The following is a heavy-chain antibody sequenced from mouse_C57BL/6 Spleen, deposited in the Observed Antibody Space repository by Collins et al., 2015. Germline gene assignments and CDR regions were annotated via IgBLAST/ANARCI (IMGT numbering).Heavy chain of an antibody. CDR3: AREGRYDYGAWFAY. J-gene: IGHJ3*01. D-gene: IGHD2-4*01. CDR2: INPSNGGT. CDR1: GYTFTSYW. Sequence: QVQLQQPGTELVKPGASVRLSCKASGYTFTSYWMHWVKQRLGQGLEWIGNINPSNGGTNYNEKFKSKATLTVDKSSSTAYMQLSSLTSEDSAVYYCAREGRYDYGAWFAYWGQGTLVTVSA. V-gene: IGHV1-53*01.